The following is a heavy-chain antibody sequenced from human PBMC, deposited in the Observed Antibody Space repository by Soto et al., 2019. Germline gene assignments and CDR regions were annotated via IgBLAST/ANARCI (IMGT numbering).Heavy chain of an antibody. CDR3: ASGHYYYGMDY. V-gene: IGHV4-30-2*01. J-gene: IGHJ6*02. Sequence: TLSLTCAASNRSVSSGTYYWSSVRQPPGKGLEWIGYIYYSAPTYYTPSLKSRLTMLMDSANDHFSLNLSSVTAAATAVDFCASGHYYYGMDYWGQGITVTVSS. CDR1: NRSVSSGTYY. CDR2: IYYSAPT.